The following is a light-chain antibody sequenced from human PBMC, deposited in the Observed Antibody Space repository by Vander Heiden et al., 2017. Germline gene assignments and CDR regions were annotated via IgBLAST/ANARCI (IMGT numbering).Light chain of an antibody. CDR1: HHIKNK. CDR3: QQTTTFPLA. Sequence: DIQMTQSPSYLSASVGDTVTMTCRSSHHIKNKLAWYQQRPGGGPRLLISYASVLQFEIPSRFSGGGYGTDFTLTINGLQPDDFATYFCQQTTTFPLAFGPGTTVDV. J-gene: IGKJ3*01. CDR2: YAS. V-gene: IGKV1-12*01.